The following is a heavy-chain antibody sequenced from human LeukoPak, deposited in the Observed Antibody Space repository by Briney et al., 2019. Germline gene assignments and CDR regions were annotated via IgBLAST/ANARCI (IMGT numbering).Heavy chain of an antibody. V-gene: IGHV1-3*01. CDR1: GYTFTSYA. Sequence: GASVKVSCKASGYTFTSYAMHWVRQAPGQRLEWMGWNNAGDGNTKYSQKFQGRVTITRDTSASTAYMELSSLRSEDTAVYYCARDLLDLYYYYGMDVWGQGTTVTVSS. CDR2: NNAGDGNT. CDR3: ARDLLDLYYYYGMDV. J-gene: IGHJ6*02. D-gene: IGHD1-1*01.